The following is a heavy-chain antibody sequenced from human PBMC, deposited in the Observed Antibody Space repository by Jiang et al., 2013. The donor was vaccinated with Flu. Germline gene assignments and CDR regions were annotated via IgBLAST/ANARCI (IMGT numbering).Heavy chain of an antibody. CDR1: GYTFTTYG. J-gene: IGHJ3*02. CDR3: ARDYHANWIESDAFDI. Sequence: PGASVKVSCKASGYTFTTYGISWVRQAPGQGLEWMGWISTYSGNTAYAQKFQGRVTMTTDTSTSTAYVELGSLRSDDTAVYYCARDYHANWIESDAFDIWGQGTMVTVSS. D-gene: IGHD1-1*01. CDR2: ISTYSGNT. V-gene: IGHV1-18*01.